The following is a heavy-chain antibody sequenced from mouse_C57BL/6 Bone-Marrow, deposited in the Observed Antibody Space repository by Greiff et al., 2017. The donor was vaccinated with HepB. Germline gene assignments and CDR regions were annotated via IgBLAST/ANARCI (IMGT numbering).Heavy chain of an antibody. J-gene: IGHJ2*01. CDR3: TTSPSKDYFDY. V-gene: IGHV14-4*01. Sequence: VQLKQSGAELVRPGASVKLSCTASGFNIKDDYMHWVKQRPEQGLEWIGWIDPENGDTEYASKFQGKATITADTSSNTAYLQLSSLTSEDTAVYYCTTSPSKDYFDYWGQGTTLTVSS. CDR1: GFNIKDDY. D-gene: IGHD6-1*01. CDR2: IDPENGDT.